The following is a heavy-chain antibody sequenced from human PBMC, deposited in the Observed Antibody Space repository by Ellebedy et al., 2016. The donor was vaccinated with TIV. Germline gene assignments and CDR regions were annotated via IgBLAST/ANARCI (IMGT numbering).Heavy chain of an antibody. Sequence: GESLKISXAASGFTFSSYAMSWVRQAPGKGLEWVSAISGSGGSTYYADSVKGRFTISRDNSKNTLYLQMNSLRAEDTAVYYCANLIAVAGTVYFQHWGQGTLVTVSS. D-gene: IGHD6-19*01. CDR3: ANLIAVAGTVYFQH. J-gene: IGHJ1*01. CDR1: GFTFSSYA. V-gene: IGHV3-23*01. CDR2: ISGSGGST.